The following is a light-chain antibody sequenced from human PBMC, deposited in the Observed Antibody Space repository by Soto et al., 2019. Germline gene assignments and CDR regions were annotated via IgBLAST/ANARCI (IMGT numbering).Light chain of an antibody. Sequence: DMVVTQSPLSLPVTPGEPASISCRSSQSLLHSNGYTYLDWYLQKPGQSPQLLIYLGSNRASGVPDRFSGSGSGTDFTLKISRVEAEDVGVYYCMQALQTPRTFGQGTKVEIK. CDR3: MQALQTPRT. CDR2: LGS. V-gene: IGKV2-28*01. J-gene: IGKJ1*01. CDR1: QSLLHSNGYTY.